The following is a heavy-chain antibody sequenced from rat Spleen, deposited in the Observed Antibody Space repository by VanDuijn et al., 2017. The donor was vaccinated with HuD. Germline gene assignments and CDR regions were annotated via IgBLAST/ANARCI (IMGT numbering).Heavy chain of an antibody. CDR3: SRTSLQCFRMDA. J-gene: IGHJ4*01. D-gene: IGHD1-1*01. CDR1: GFIFRNYD. Sequence: EVRLVESGGGLVRPGGSLKVSCEASGFIFRNYDMAWVRQAPTKGLGWVAAISPSGGTTYYRDSVKGRFTVSRDNAKNTLNLQMDSLRSEDTSTYYCSRTSLQCFRMDAWGQGTSLTVSS. V-gene: IGHV5S13*01. CDR2: ISPSGGTT.